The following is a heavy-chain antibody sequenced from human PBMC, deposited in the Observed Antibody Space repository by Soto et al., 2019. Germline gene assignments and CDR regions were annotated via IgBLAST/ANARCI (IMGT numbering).Heavy chain of an antibody. D-gene: IGHD3-3*01. CDR1: RGTFISYA. Sequence: XSAKVSFRAPRGTFISYAISWVREAPGQGLEWMGGIIPIFGTANYAQKFQGRVTITADESTSTAYMELSSLRSEDTAVYYCARGDFWSGYYTAYFDYWGQGTLVTVSS. J-gene: IGHJ4*02. CDR3: ARGDFWSGYYTAYFDY. CDR2: IIPIFGTA. V-gene: IGHV1-69*13.